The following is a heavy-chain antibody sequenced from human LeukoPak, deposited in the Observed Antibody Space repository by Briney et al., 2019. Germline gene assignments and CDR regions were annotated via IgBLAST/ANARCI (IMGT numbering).Heavy chain of an antibody. CDR3: ARDHRTYYDILTGYYRSSNWFDP. D-gene: IGHD3-9*01. CDR2: IKQDGSEK. Sequence: PGGSLRLSCAASGFTFSSYWMSWVRQAPGKGLEWVANIKQDGSEKYYVDSVKGRFTISRDNAKNSLYLQMNSLRAEDTAVYYCARDHRTYYDILTGYYRSSNWFDPWGQGTLVTVSS. J-gene: IGHJ5*02. V-gene: IGHV3-7*03. CDR1: GFTFSSYW.